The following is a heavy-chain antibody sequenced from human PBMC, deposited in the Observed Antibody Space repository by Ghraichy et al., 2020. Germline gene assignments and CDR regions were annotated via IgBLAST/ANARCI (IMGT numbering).Heavy chain of an antibody. J-gene: IGHJ3*02. V-gene: IGHV3-74*01. CDR3: ARGGFNHGFDI. Sequence: GESLNISCEASGFTFSSYWIHWVRQAPGKGLVWVSRINNDGSETIYADSVKGRFTISRDNRKNTLYLQMNRLRVDDTAVYYCARGGFNHGFDIWGQGTMVTVSS. CDR2: INNDGSET. CDR1: GFTFSSYW.